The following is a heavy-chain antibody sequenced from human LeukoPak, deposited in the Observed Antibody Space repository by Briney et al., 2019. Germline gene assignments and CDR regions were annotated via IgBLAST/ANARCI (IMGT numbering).Heavy chain of an antibody. CDR1: LDSTTSNF. D-gene: IGHD1-14*01. CDR2: IHRSGSP. V-gene: IGHV4-4*02. Sequence: PSETLSLTCTVSLDSTTSNFWSWVRQPPGKGLEWIGEIHRSGSPNYNPSLQSRVTISIDRSRNQIALELSSVTAADTAVYYWAREILGGFNPGAYWGQGTPVTVSS. CDR3: AREILGGFNPGAY. J-gene: IGHJ4*02.